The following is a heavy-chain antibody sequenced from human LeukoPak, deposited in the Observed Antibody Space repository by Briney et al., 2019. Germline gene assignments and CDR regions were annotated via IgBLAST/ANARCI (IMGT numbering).Heavy chain of an antibody. CDR3: ARTPTTAPNLLDQ. CDR1: GFTFSTYW. J-gene: IGHJ4*02. D-gene: IGHD4-17*01. Sequence: GGSLRLSCAASGFTFSTYWMHWVRQAPGKGLLWVSRINGDGTSTKYADSVKGRFTISRDNARHTLYLQMNSLRAEDTAVYYCARTPTTAPNLLDQWGQGTLVTVST. CDR2: INGDGTST. V-gene: IGHV3-74*03.